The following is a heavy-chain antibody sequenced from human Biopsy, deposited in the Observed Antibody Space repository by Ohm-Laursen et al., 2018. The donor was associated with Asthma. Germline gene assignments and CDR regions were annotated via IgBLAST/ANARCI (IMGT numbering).Heavy chain of an antibody. CDR3: ARVLTTEEGDTWFDP. Sequence: GASVKVSCNASGGTFSNYVFSWVRQAPGQGLEWMGGIIPMFGTTKYTQKFQARVSITADEATSTVYMELSSLRSEDTAVYYWARVLTTEEGDTWFDPWGQGTLVTASS. CDR1: GGTFSNYV. V-gene: IGHV1-69*13. CDR2: IIPMFGTT. J-gene: IGHJ5*02. D-gene: IGHD4-11*01.